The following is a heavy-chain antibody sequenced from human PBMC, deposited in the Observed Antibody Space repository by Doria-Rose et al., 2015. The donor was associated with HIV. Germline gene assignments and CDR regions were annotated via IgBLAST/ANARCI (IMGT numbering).Heavy chain of an antibody. Sequence: SLTCAVYGGSFSGYYWSWIRQPPGKGLQWIGEINHNGSTNYNPSLKSRVTISVDTSKNQFSLKLSSVTAADTAMYYCATLDLDYWGQGTLVTVSS. V-gene: IGHV4-34*01. CDR3: ATLDLDY. CDR2: INHNGST. J-gene: IGHJ4*02. CDR1: GGSFSGYY.